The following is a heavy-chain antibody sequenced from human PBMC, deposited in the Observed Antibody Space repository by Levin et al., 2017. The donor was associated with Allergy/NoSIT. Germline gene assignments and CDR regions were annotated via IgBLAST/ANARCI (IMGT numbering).Heavy chain of an antibody. V-gene: IGHV3-23*01. CDR1: GFTFSSHG. J-gene: IGHJ4*02. CDR3: ATGYSTSYYSFVF. D-gene: IGHD2-2*01. CDR2: ISRTGSRT. Sequence: RGESLKISCAVSGFTFSSHGMTWVRQAPGRGLEWVSSISRTGSRTYYADSVKGRFTISRDNSKNTLSLQVNSLRAEDTAVYYCATGYSTSYYSFVFWGQGTLVTVSS.